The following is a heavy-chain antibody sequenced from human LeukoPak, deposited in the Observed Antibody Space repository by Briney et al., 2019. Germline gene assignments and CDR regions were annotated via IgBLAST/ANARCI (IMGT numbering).Heavy chain of an antibody. D-gene: IGHD2-2*01. CDR3: TTEAYCGSSSCPGASEF. CDR2: VKSKTEGGTT. J-gene: IGHJ4*02. Sequence: GGSLRLSCAASGFIFSNAWMNWVRQAPGKGLEWVGRVKSKTEGGTTDYAAPVKGRFSISRDDSKNTLYLQMNSLKTEDTAVYFCTTEAYCGSSSCPGASEFWGQGTLVTLSS. V-gene: IGHV3-15*01. CDR1: GFIFSNAW.